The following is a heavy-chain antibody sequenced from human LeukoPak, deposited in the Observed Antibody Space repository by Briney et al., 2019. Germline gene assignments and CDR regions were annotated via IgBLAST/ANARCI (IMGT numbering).Heavy chain of an antibody. CDR2: IRSKAYGGTT. CDR1: GFTFGDYA. J-gene: IGHJ4*02. V-gene: IGHV3-49*04. CDR3: AKTFRMGARPGYFDY. D-gene: IGHD6-6*01. Sequence: GGSLRLSCTASGFTFGDYAMSWVRQAPGKGLEWVGFIRSKAYGGTTEYAASVKGRFTISRDDSKSIAYLQMNSLKTEDTAVYYCAKTFRMGARPGYFDYWGQGTLVTVSS.